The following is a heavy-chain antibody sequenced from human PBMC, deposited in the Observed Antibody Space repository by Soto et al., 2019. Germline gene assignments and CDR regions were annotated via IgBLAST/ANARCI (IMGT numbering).Heavy chain of an antibody. D-gene: IGHD6-19*01. J-gene: IGHJ5*02. CDR2: MIPNSGNT. Sequence: QVQLVQSGAEVKKPGASVKVSCKASGYTFTSYDINWVRQATGQGLEWMGWMIPNSGNTVYAQKFQXXVXMXXNISISTAYMELTSLTSEDTAVYYCARGSSAWYDPWGQGTLVTVSP. V-gene: IGHV1-8*01. CDR1: GYTFTSYD. CDR3: ARGSSAWYDP.